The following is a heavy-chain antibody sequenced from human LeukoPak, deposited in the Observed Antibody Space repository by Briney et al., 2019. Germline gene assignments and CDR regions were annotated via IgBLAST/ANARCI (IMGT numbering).Heavy chain of an antibody. CDR2: ISYDESEK. D-gene: IGHD2-2*02. CDR1: GFSFSAYA. CDR3: VTWSFHIPRTMK. Sequence: GRSLRLSCAASGFSFSAYAMHWVRQAPGKGLEWVAHISYDESEKYYADSVRGRFTISRDNSENTLYLRMNSLRDEHTAVYFCVTWSFHIPRTMKWGQGALVTVSS. V-gene: IGHV3-30*14. J-gene: IGHJ4*02.